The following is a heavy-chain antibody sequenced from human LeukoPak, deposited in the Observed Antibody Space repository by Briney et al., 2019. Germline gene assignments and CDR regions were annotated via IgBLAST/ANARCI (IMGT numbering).Heavy chain of an antibody. CDR2: ISSSSSYI. CDR3: ATSPVYSYGYPYYFDY. Sequence: GGSLRLSCAGSGFTFSSYSMNWVRQAPGKGLEWVSCISSSSSYIYYADSVKGRFTISRDNAKNSLYLQMNSLRAEDTAVYYCATSPVYSYGYPYYFDYWGQGTLVTVSS. V-gene: IGHV3-21*01. D-gene: IGHD5-18*01. CDR1: GFTFSSYS. J-gene: IGHJ4*02.